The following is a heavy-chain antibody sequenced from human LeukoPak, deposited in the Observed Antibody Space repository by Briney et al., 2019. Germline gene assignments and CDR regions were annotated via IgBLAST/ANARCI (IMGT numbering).Heavy chain of an antibody. J-gene: IGHJ4*02. Sequence: GGSLRLSCAAPGFTFSGYWMHWVRQAPGKGLVWVSRIFTDGTGTTYADSVKGRFTISRDNAKNTLYLQMNSLRAEDTAVYYCARDVSYGYDYWGQGTLVTVSS. D-gene: IGHD5-18*01. CDR3: ARDVSYGYDY. CDR1: GFTFSGYW. V-gene: IGHV3-74*01. CDR2: IFTDGTGT.